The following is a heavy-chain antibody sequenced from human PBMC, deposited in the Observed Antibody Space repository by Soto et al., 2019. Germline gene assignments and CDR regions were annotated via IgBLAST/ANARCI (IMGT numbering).Heavy chain of an antibody. V-gene: IGHV4-39*01. J-gene: IGHJ6*01. CDR2: MFYSGLT. Sequence: SETLSLTCSVSGYSVTSSDYYWAWIRQPPGKGLEWIGSMFYSGLTYYNPSLKSRVTLSVDTSKNQFSVRLNSVTAADTAVYYCAPLSVSLSGPYGIHVWGQGTTVT. CDR1: GYSVTSSDYY. D-gene: IGHD2-15*01. CDR3: APLSVSLSGPYGIHV.